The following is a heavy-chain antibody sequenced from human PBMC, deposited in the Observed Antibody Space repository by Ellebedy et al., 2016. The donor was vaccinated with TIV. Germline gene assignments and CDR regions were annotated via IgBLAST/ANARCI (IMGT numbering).Heavy chain of an antibody. V-gene: IGHV1-18*01. CDR2: ISAYTGDT. J-gene: IGHJ4*02. CDR3: ARKGPFGYDTSGFSDY. D-gene: IGHD3-22*01. Sequence: ASVKVSCKASGYRFSSFGISWVRQAPGQGLEWMGWISAYTGDTSYAQKFQGRVTMTTDTSTSTAYMELTSLRSDDTAVYYCARKGPFGYDTSGFSDYWGQGTLITVSS. CDR1: GYRFSSFG.